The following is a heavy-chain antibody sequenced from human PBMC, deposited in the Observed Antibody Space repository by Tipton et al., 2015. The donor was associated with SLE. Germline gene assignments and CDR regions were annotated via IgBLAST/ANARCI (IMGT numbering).Heavy chain of an antibody. J-gene: IGHJ6*03. D-gene: IGHD3-3*01. CDR2: IHTSGST. V-gene: IGHV4-61*02. CDR3: ARAGLGSGYYYYMDV. Sequence: TLSLTCTVSGGSISSVSYYWSWIRQPAGKGLEWIGRIHTSGSTNYNPSLKSRVTISVDTSKNQFSLKLSSVAAADTAVYYCARAGLGSGYYYYMDVWGKGTTVTVSS. CDR1: GGSISSVSYY.